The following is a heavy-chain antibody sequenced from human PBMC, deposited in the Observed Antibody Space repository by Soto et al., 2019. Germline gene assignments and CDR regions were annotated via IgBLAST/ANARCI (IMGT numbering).Heavy chain of an antibody. CDR2: IYHSGST. J-gene: IGHJ4*02. V-gene: IGHV4-30-2*01. D-gene: IGHD5-18*01. Sequence: SETLSLTCAVSGDYINSGAYSWSWIRQPPGKGLEWIGYIYHSGSTYYNPSLKSRVTISVDRSKNQFSLKLSSVTAADTAVYYCARGGYSYGYAFDYWGQGALVTSPQ. CDR1: GDYINSGAYS. CDR3: ARGGYSYGYAFDY.